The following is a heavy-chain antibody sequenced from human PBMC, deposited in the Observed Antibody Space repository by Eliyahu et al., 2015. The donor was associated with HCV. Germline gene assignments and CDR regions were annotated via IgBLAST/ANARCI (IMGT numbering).Heavy chain of an antibody. Sequence: QVQLQQWGAGLLKPSETLSLXCXVXXGSFSGXYWSWIRQPPGKGLEWIGEINHSGSTNYNPSLKSRVTISVDTSKNQFSLKLSSVTAADTAVYYCARGGFPYYYYYGMDVWGQGTTVTVSS. J-gene: IGHJ6*02. CDR1: XGSFSGXY. CDR3: ARGGFPYYYYYGMDV. V-gene: IGHV4-34*01. CDR2: INHSGST.